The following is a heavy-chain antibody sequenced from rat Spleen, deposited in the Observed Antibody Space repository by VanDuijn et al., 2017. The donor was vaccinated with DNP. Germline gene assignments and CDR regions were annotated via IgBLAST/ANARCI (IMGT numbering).Heavy chain of an antibody. CDR2: ISTSGSRT. D-gene: IGHD4-1*01. CDR1: GFTFSNYY. CDR3: GKNTGYYFDH. Sequence: EVQLVESGGGLVQPGRSLKLSCAASGFTFSNYYMAWVRQAPKKGLEWVATISTSGSRTYYPDSVKGRFTISRDKAKSSLYLQMNSLKSEDTATYYCGKNTGYYFDHWGQGVMVTVSS. V-gene: IGHV5-25*01. J-gene: IGHJ2*01.